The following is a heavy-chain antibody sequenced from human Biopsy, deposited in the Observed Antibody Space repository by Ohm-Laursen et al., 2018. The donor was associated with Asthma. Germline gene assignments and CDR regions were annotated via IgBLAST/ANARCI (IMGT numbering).Heavy chain of an antibody. CDR1: GGSFSSNY. D-gene: IGHD1-26*01. CDR3: ARGSSSRLSQWELLVSGGKRAHSYYGMDV. J-gene: IGHJ6*02. CDR2: TQPRGST. V-gene: IGHV4-34*01. Sequence: TLSLTCAVYGGSFSSNYWSWIRQTPGKGLEWLGETQPRGSTTYNPPLSSRLTLSEDTSKSQFSLRLASVTAADTAVYYCARGSSSRLSQWELLVSGGKRAHSYYGMDVWGQGTTVTVSS.